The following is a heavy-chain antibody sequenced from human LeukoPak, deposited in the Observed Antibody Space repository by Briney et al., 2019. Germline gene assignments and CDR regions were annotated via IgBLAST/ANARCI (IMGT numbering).Heavy chain of an antibody. D-gene: IGHD3-22*01. CDR1: GGSISSGSYY. J-gene: IGHJ4*02. CDR2: IYTSGST. V-gene: IGHV4-61*02. Sequence: KSSETLSPTCTVSGGSISSGSYYWSWIRQPAGKGLEWIGRIYTSGSTNYNPSLKSRVTISVDTSKNQFSLKLSSVTAADTAVYYCARDTYYYDSSGYALFDYWGQGTLVTVSS. CDR3: ARDTYYYDSSGYALFDY.